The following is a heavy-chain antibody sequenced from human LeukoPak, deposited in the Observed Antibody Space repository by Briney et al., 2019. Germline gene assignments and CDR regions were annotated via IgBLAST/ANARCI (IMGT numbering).Heavy chain of an antibody. CDR3: ARDDDYIWGSYRYTVDAFDI. CDR1: GFTFSSYS. CDR2: ISSSSSSYI. V-gene: IGHV3-21*01. J-gene: IGHJ3*02. D-gene: IGHD3-16*02. Sequence: GGSLRLSCAASGFTFSSYSMNWVRQAPGKGLEWVSSISSSSSSYIYYADSVKGRFTISRDNAKNSLYLQMNSLRAEDTAVYYCARDDDYIWGSYRYTVDAFDIWGQGTMVTVSS.